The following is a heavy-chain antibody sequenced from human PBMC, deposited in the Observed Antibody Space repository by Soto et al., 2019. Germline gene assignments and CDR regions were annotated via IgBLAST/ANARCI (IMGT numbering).Heavy chain of an antibody. J-gene: IGHJ4*02. CDR3: ARDEFGDPGVY. Sequence: ASVKVSCKASGYTFTSYDINWVRQATGQGLEWMGWMNPNSGNTGYAQKFQGRVTMTTDTSTSTAYMELRSLRSDDTAVYYCARDEFGDPGVYWGQGTLVTVSS. D-gene: IGHD4-17*01. V-gene: IGHV1-8*01. CDR2: MNPNSGNT. CDR1: GYTFTSYD.